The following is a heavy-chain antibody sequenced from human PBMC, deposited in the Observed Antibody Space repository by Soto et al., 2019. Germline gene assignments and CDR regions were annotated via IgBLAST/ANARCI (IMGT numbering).Heavy chain of an antibody. J-gene: IGHJ4*02. CDR2: ISVYNGDT. CDR3: ARYPVRRLTSMAWTYFDF. D-gene: IGHD5-18*01. CDR1: GYTFTTYG. Sequence: QVQLVQSGGEVKKPGASVTVSCKASGYTFTTYGITWVRQAPGQGLEWMGWISVYNGDTNYAQKFRGRVTMTTDTSTSTAYMDLGSLRSDDTAVYFWARYPVRRLTSMAWTYFDFWGQGTLVTVSS. V-gene: IGHV1-18*01.